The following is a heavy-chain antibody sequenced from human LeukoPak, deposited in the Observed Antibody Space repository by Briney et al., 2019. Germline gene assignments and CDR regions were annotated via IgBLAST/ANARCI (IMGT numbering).Heavy chain of an antibody. Sequence: GGSLRLSCAASGFTFSSYWMSWARQAPGKGLEWVANIKQDGSEKYYVDSVKGRFTISRDNAKNSLYLQMNSLRAEDTAVYYCARDLLLWFGELLRPLDYWGQGTLVTVSS. V-gene: IGHV3-7*01. CDR2: IKQDGSEK. CDR3: ARDLLLWFGELLRPLDY. CDR1: GFTFSSYW. D-gene: IGHD3-10*01. J-gene: IGHJ4*02.